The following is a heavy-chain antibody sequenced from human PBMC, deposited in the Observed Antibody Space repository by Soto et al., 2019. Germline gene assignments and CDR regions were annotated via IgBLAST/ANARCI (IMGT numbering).Heavy chain of an antibody. CDR1: GGSFSNYA. Sequence: QVQVVQSGAEVKKPGSSVKVSCKASGGSFSNYAINWVRQAPGQGLEWMGGIIPMFDRPNYAQNFQGRVTITADESTITAYMELSSLRSDDTAVYYCARGREMSTTKFYFDYWGQGTLVTVSS. D-gene: IGHD5-12*01. CDR3: ARGREMSTTKFYFDY. CDR2: IIPMFDRP. V-gene: IGHV1-69*01. J-gene: IGHJ4*02.